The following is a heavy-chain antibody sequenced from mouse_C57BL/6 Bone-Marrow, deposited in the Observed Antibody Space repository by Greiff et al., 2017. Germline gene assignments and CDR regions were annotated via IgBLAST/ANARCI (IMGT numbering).Heavy chain of an antibody. V-gene: IGHV14-4*01. D-gene: IGHD2-10*02. CDR2: IDPENGDT. CDR3: TRVWLDY. Sequence: VQLKQSGAELVRPRASVKLSCTASGFNIKDDYMHWVKQRPEQGLEWIGWIDPENGDTEYASKFQGKATITADTSSNTAYLQLSSLTSEDTAVYYCTRVWLDYWGQGTSVTVSS. J-gene: IGHJ4*01. CDR1: GFNIKDDY.